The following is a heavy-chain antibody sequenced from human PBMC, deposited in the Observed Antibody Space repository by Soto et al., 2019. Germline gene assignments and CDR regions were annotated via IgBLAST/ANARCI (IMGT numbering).Heavy chain of an antibody. CDR3: ARGCIAVTTHLCY. D-gene: IGHD4-17*01. CDR1: GYTFNTYG. Sequence: ASVKVSCKASGYTFNTYGITWVRQAPGQGLEWMGWINPYNGNTKFAQKFQGRVTMTTATSTSTAYMEVASLRSDDTAVYYCARGCIAVTTHLCYWGQGTMVTVS. J-gene: IGHJ4*02. CDR2: INPYNGNT. V-gene: IGHV1-18*01.